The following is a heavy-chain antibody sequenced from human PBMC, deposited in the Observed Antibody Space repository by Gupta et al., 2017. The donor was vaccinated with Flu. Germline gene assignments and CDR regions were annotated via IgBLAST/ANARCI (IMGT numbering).Heavy chain of an antibody. CDR3: AREGQTFYYDSSGSERTWPGAFDI. J-gene: IGHJ3*02. V-gene: IGHV4-31*02. CDR2: VYSSGST. Sequence: IGYVYSSGSTYYNPSLKSRATISLDTSENQFSLKLSSVTDADTAVYYCAREGQTFYYDSSGSERTWPGAFDIWGQGTMVTVSS. D-gene: IGHD3-22*01.